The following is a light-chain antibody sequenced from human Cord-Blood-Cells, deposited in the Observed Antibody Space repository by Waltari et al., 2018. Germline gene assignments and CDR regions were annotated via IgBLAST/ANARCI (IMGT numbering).Light chain of an antibody. CDR3: SSYTSSSTLDV. Sequence: QSALTQPASVSGSPGQSITISCTGTSSDVGGYNYVSWYQQHPGKAPKLMIYDVNNRPSRVSNRFSGSKSGNTASLTISGLQAEDEADYYCSSYTSSSTLDVFGTGTKVTVL. J-gene: IGLJ1*01. CDR1: SSDVGGYNY. V-gene: IGLV2-14*01. CDR2: DVN.